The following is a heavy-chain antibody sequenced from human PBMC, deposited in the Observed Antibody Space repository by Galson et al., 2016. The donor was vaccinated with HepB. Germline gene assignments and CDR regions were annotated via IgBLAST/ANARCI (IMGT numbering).Heavy chain of an antibody. CDR2: LGRDGIST. Sequence: SLRLSCAASGFTFSTYWMHWIRQAPGKGLEWVSRLGRDGISTYYVDSVKGRFTISRDTSKNILYLQMNSLRAEYTAVYYCARHRDARPYDPWGQGTLVTVSS. CDR3: ARHRDARPYDP. V-gene: IGHV3-74*01. CDR1: GFTFSTYW. J-gene: IGHJ5*02.